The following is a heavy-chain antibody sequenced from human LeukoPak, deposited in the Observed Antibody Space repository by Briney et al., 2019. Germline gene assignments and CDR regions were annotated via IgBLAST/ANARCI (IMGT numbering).Heavy chain of an antibody. CDR2: TYYRSKWYS. D-gene: IGHD6-19*01. J-gene: IGHJ4*02. CDR1: GDSVSSTSAA. CDR3: ARFLGIGSQRYYFDS. Sequence: SPTLSLTCAISGDSVSSTSAAWNWIRQSPSRGLEWLGRTYYRSKWYSDYAVSVRGRITVNPDTSTNQFSLQLNSVTPEDTAVYYCARFLGIGSQRYYFDSWGQGTLVTVSS. V-gene: IGHV6-1*01.